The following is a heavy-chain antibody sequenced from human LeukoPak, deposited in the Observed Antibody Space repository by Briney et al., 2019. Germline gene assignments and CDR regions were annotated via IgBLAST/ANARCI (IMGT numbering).Heavy chain of an antibody. V-gene: IGHV3-23*01. J-gene: IGHJ4*02. CDR3: AKDRAGLGVVRGVIIDY. CDR1: GFTFSSYA. Sequence: PGGSLRLSCAASGFTFSSYAMSWVRQAPGKGLEWVSAISGSGGSTYYADSAKGRFTISRDNSKNTLYLQMNSLRAEDTAVYYCAKDRAGLGVVRGVIIDYWGQGTLVTVSS. D-gene: IGHD3-10*01. CDR2: ISGSGGST.